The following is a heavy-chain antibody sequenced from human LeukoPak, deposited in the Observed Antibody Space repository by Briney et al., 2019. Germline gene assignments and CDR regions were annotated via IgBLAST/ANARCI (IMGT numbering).Heavy chain of an antibody. CDR3: AKVPSPIYCSSTSCYRLGWFDP. Sequence: AGGSLRLSCAASGFTFSSYWMSWVRQAPGKGLEWVANIKQDGSEKYYADSVKGRFTISRDNSKNTLYLQMNSLRAEDTAVYYCAKVPSPIYCSSTSCYRLGWFDPWGQGTLVTVSS. J-gene: IGHJ5*02. D-gene: IGHD2-2*01. V-gene: IGHV3-7*03. CDR1: GFTFSSYW. CDR2: IKQDGSEK.